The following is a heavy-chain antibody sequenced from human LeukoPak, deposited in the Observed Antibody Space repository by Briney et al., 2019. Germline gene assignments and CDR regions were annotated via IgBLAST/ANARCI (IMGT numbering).Heavy chain of an antibody. V-gene: IGHV3-30*04. CDR2: ISYDRSNK. CDR1: GFTFSSYA. Sequence: PGGSLRLSCAASGFTFSSYAMHSVRQAPGQGLKWVAVISYDRSNKYYADSVKGRFTISRDNSKNTLYLQMNRLRAEDTAVYYCERVSGSYSLYYYMDVWGKGTTVTVSS. CDR3: ERVSGSYSLYYYMDV. D-gene: IGHD1-26*01. J-gene: IGHJ6*03.